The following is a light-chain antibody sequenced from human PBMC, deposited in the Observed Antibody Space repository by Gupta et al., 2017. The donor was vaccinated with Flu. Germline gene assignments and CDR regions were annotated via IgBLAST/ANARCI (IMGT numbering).Light chain of an antibody. J-gene: IGLJ3*02. CDR1: SEINVDPYR. Sequence: CNLRSEINVDPYRICWYQRKPGSPPQLLRRYKSDSDKKQGSGVPSRFSGSKDVSANAGILLISAVQSDDEAEYYCMIWDSRAWVFGGGTRLTVL. CDR2: YKSDSDK. V-gene: IGLV5-45*01. CDR3: MIWDSRAWV.